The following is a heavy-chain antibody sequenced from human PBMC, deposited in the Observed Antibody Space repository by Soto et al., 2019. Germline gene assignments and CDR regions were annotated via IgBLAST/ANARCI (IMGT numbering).Heavy chain of an antibody. J-gene: IGHJ6*02. Sequence: SVKVSCKASGGTFSSYAISWVRQAPGQGLEWMGGIIPIFGTANYAQKFQGRVTITADESTSTAYMELSSLRSEDTAVYYCARDRYSSSPCYYYGMDVWGQGTTVTVSS. CDR2: IIPIFGTA. D-gene: IGHD6-6*01. CDR1: GGTFSSYA. V-gene: IGHV1-69*13. CDR3: ARDRYSSSPCYYYGMDV.